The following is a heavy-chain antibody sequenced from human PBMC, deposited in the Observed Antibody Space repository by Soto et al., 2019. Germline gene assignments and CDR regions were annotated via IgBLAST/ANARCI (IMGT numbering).Heavy chain of an antibody. V-gene: IGHV4-59*01. D-gene: IGHD3-10*01. CDR3: ARGGRGWFGESYYFDY. Sequence: QVQLQESGPGLVKPSETLSLTCTVSGGSISSYYWSWIRQPPGKGLEWIGYIYYSGSTNYNPSLKSRVTRSVDTSKNQFSLKLSSVTAADTAVYYCARGGRGWFGESYYFDYWGQGTLVTVSS. J-gene: IGHJ4*02. CDR2: IYYSGST. CDR1: GGSISSYY.